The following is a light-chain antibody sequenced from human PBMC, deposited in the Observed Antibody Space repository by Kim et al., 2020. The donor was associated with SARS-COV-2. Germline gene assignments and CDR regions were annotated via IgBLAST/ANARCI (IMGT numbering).Light chain of an antibody. J-gene: IGLJ1*01. CDR1: SRDVGEYNF. CDR2: DVA. V-gene: IGLV2-11*01. CDR3: SSYAGRYIYV. Sequence: QSALTQPRSVSGSPGQSVTISCTGSSRDVGEYNFVSWYQQHPGKAPKLLIFDVARRPSGVPNRFSGSKSGNTASLTISGLQTEDEADYYCSSYAGRYIYVFGSGTKVTVL.